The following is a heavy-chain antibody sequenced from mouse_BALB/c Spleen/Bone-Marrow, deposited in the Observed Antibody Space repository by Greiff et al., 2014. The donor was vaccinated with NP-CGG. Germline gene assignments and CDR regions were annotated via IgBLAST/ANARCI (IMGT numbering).Heavy chain of an antibody. CDR2: IWGGGIT. CDR1: GFSLTDYG. D-gene: IGHD4-1*01. CDR3: AKLNWDEGDY. J-gene: IGHJ2*01. V-gene: IGHV2-6-5*01. Sequence: VNLVESGPGLVAPSQSLSITCTVSGFSLTDYGVSWIRQPPGKGLEWLGVIWGGGITYYNSPLKSRLSISKDNSKSQVFLKMYSLQTDDTAMYYCAKLNWDEGDYWGQGTTLTVSS.